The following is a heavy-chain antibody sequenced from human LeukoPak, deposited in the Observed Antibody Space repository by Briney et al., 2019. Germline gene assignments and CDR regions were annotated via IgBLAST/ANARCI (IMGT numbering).Heavy chain of an antibody. CDR3: ARVVTAAWDWFDP. V-gene: IGHV3-21*01. Sequence: GGSLRLSCAASGFTFSSYSMNWVRQAPGKGLEWVSSISSSGSFTYYADSVKGRLTTSRDNAKNSLYLQMNSLRADDTAVYYCARVVTAAWDWFDPWGQGTLVTVSS. J-gene: IGHJ5*02. CDR2: ISSSGSFT. D-gene: IGHD2-2*01. CDR1: GFTFSSYS.